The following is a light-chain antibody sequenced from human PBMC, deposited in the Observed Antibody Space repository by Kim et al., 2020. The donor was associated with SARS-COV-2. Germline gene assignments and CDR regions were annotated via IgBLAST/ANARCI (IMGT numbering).Light chain of an antibody. V-gene: IGKV4-1*01. CDR1: QTVLYNSNNKND. J-gene: IGKJ2*03. Sequence: RATLNCKSSQTVLYNSNNKNDVALYQQKPGQAPKLLIYWASIRESGVSDRFSGSVSETDFTLTISSLQAEDVAVYYCQQYYSTPPSFGQGTKLEIK. CDR3: QQYYSTPPS. CDR2: WAS.